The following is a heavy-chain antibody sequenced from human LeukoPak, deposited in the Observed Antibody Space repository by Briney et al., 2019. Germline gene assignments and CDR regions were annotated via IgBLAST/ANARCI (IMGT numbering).Heavy chain of an antibody. J-gene: IGHJ4*02. Sequence: PSETLSLTCIVSGGSISDYYWNWIRQSPGKGLEWIGYIYNSGSTYYNPSLKSRVTISVDTSKNQFSLKLSSVTAADTAVYYCARGRLSYYYDSSGFLDYWGQGTLVTVSS. CDR3: ARGRLSYYYDSSGFLDY. V-gene: IGHV4-59*12. CDR2: IYNSGST. D-gene: IGHD3-22*01. CDR1: GGSISDYY.